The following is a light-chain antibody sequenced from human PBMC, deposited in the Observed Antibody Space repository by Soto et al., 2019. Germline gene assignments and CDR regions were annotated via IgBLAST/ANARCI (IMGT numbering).Light chain of an antibody. J-gene: IGKJ1*01. CDR3: MQGTHWPWT. Sequence: DVVMTQSPLSLPVTLGQPASISCRSSQTLVYSGGNLYLNWFHQRPGQSPRRLIYEVSNRASGVPDRFSGSGSGTDFTLKISRVKAEDVGIYYCMQGTHWPWTFGQGTKVEI. CDR1: QTLVYSGGNLY. V-gene: IGKV2-30*01. CDR2: EVS.